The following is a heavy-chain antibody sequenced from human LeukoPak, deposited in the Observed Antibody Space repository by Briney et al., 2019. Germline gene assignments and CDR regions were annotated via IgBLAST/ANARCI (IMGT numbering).Heavy chain of an antibody. CDR1: GGSISSSSYY. CDR2: IYYSGST. CDR3: ARGPYYYDSSGYRY. J-gene: IGHJ4*02. V-gene: IGHV4-39*07. D-gene: IGHD3-22*01. Sequence: SETLSLTCTVSGGSISSSSYYWGWIRQPPGKGLEWIGSIYYSGSTYYNPSLKSRVTISVDTSKNQFSLKLSSVTAADTAVYYCARGPYYYDSSGYRYWGQGTLVTVSS.